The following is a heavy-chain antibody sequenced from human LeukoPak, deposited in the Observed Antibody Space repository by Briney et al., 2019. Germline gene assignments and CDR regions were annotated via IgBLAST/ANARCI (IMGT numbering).Heavy chain of an antibody. D-gene: IGHD1/OR15-1a*01. J-gene: IGHJ4*02. CDR1: GFTFSSYA. CDR3: AKISWDGRGTFD. Sequence: GGSLRLSCAASGFTFSSYAMHWVRQAPGKGLEWVAVISYDGSNKYYADSVKGRFTISRDNSKNTLYLQMNSLGAEDTAVYYCAKISWDGRGTFDWGRGTLVTVSS. CDR2: ISYDGSNK. V-gene: IGHV3-30*04.